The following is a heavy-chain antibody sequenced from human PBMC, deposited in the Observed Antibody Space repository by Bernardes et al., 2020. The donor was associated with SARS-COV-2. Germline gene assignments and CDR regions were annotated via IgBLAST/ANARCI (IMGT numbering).Heavy chain of an antibody. CDR2: IHSSGSA. V-gene: IGHV4-39*01. CDR1: GGSIRSSSHN. J-gene: IGHJ6*02. CDR3: ARRSRDYYYGMDV. Sequence: SETLSLTCSVSGGSIRSSSHNWDWIRQPPGKGLEWIGSIHSSGSADYNPSLKSRVTISVDTAKNQFSLKLSSVTAADTAVYYCARRSRDYYYGMDVWGQGTTVTVSS.